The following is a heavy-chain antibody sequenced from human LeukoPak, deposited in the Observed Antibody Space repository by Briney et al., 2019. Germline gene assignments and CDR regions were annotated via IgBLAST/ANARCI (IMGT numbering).Heavy chain of an antibody. V-gene: IGHV3-21*01. J-gene: IGHJ5*02. CDR1: GFTFSSYS. Sequence: GRSLRLSCAASGFTFSSYSMNWVRQAPGKGLEWVSSISSSSSYIYYADSVKGRFTISRDNAKNSLYLQMNSLRAEDTAVYYCARVASSSDFDPWGQGTLVTVSS. D-gene: IGHD6-13*01. CDR2: ISSSSSYI. CDR3: ARVASSSDFDP.